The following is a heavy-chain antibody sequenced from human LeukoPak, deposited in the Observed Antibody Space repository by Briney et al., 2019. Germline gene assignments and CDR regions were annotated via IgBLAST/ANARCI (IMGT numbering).Heavy chain of an antibody. CDR2: IYTSGST. Sequence: PETLSLTCTVSGGSISSYYWSWIRQPAGKGLEWIGRIYTSGSTNYNPSLKSRVTMSVDTSKNQFSLKLSSVTAADTAVYYCARGGVGYCSSTSCPGVTWFDPWGQGTLVTVSS. D-gene: IGHD2-2*03. J-gene: IGHJ5*02. CDR1: GGSISSYY. V-gene: IGHV4-4*07. CDR3: ARGGVGYCSSTSCPGVTWFDP.